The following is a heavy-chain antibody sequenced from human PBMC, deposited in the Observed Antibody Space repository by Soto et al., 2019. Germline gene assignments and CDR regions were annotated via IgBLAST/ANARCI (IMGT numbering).Heavy chain of an antibody. V-gene: IGHV3-23*01. Sequence: GGSLRLSCAASGFTFSSYAMSWVRQAPGKGLEWVSAISGSGGSTHYADSVKGRFTISRDNSKNTLYLQMNSLRAEDTAVYYCAKDLGYGDYTCYGMDVWGQGTTVTVSS. D-gene: IGHD4-17*01. CDR1: GFTFSSYA. CDR2: ISGSGGST. CDR3: AKDLGYGDYTCYGMDV. J-gene: IGHJ6*02.